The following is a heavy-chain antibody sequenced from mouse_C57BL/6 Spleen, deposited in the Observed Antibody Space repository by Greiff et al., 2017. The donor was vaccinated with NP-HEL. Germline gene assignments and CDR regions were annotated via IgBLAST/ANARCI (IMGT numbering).Heavy chain of an antibody. D-gene: IGHD2-3*01. CDR2: INYEGSST. Sequence: EVKLMESEGGLVQPGSSMKLSCTASGFTFSDYYMAWVRQVPEKGLEWVANINYEGSSTYYLDSLKSRFIISRDNAKNILYLQMSSLKSEDTATYYGARERNDGYSYYFDYWGQGTTLTVSS. V-gene: IGHV5-16*01. J-gene: IGHJ2*01. CDR3: ARERNDGYSYYFDY. CDR1: GFTFSDYY.